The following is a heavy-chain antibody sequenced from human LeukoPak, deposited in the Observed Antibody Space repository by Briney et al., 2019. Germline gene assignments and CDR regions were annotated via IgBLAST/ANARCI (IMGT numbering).Heavy chain of an antibody. D-gene: IGHD1-26*01. CDR3: AKSGGSGLIDY. CDR2: IYYSGST. V-gene: IGHV4-59*08. CDR1: GGSISSYY. J-gene: IGHJ4*02. Sequence: PSETLSLTCTVAGGSISSYYWSWIRQPPGKGLEWIGYIYYSGSTNYNPSLKSRVTISVATSKNQSSLHLSSVTAADTAVYYCAKSGGSGLIDYWGQGTLVTVSS.